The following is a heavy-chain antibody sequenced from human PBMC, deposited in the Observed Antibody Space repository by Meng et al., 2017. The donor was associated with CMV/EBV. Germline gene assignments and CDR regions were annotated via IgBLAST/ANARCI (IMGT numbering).Heavy chain of an antibody. CDR2: ISPIFGTA. J-gene: IGHJ6*02. CDR1: GYTFTSYD. V-gene: IGHV1-69*05. Sequence: SVKVSCKASGYTFTSYDINWVRQATGQGLEWMGGISPIFGTANYAQKFQGRVTIPTDESTSTAYMELSSLRSEDTAVYYCAREGSGSYSLVYYYCMDVWGQGTTVTVSS. CDR3: AREGSGSYSLVYYYCMDV. D-gene: IGHD1-26*01.